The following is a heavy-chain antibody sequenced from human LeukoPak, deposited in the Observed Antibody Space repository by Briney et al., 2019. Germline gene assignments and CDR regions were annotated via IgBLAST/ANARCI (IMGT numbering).Heavy chain of an antibody. D-gene: IGHD2-21*02. CDR1: VFTFSSYA. CDR2: ISGGGDST. Sequence: GGPLRLFCGASVFTFSSYAKIGAREATGKGLEWVSGISGGGDSTYYADYVKGRFTISRDNSKSTLYLQMNSLRVEDTALYSCAKGDGINHYPWFDPWGQGTQVTVSS. J-gene: IGHJ5*02. CDR3: AKGDGINHYPWFDP. V-gene: IGHV3-23*01.